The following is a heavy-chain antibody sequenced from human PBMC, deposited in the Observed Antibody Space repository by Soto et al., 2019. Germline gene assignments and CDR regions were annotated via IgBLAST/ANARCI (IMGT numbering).Heavy chain of an antibody. CDR3: ARLVVAGSPLDY. V-gene: IGHV1-18*04. D-gene: IGHD2-15*01. J-gene: IGHJ4*02. CDR2: TSAFYGKS. Sequence: QVHLVQSAAEVKKPGASVTVSCKASGYPFSSYGITWVRQAPGQGLEWMGWTSAFYGKSTYSEKFQGRVTMTIDTSTSTAYMDLTSLKSDDTAVYYCARLVVAGSPLDYWGQGTLVTVSS. CDR1: GYPFSSYG.